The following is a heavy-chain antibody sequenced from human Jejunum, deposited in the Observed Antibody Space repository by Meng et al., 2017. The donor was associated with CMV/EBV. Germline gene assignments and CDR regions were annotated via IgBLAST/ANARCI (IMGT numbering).Heavy chain of an antibody. V-gene: IGHV3-30*18. Sequence: APGFTFSSYAMHWVRQAPGKALEWVAVIPFDGNNEHYADSVKGRFTISRDNSKNTLYLQMNSLRAEDTAVYYCAKLSGYSYGPPDYWGQGTLVTVSS. J-gene: IGHJ4*02. D-gene: IGHD5-18*01. CDR3: AKLSGYSYGPPDY. CDR2: IPFDGNNE. CDR1: GFTFSSYA.